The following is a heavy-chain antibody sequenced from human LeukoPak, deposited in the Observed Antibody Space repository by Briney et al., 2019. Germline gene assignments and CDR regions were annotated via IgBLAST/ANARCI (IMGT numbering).Heavy chain of an antibody. V-gene: IGHV3-48*02. CDR1: GFTFSNYN. D-gene: IGHD1-26*01. J-gene: IGHJ3*02. CDR2: IGSSSSPI. CDR3: ARDPRPYSGCGLHFDI. Sequence: PGGSLRLSCAASGFTFSNYNINWVRQAPGKGLEWVSFIGSSSSPIYYADSVKGRFTVSRDNAKNSLYLHLNSLRDEDTAVYYCARDPRPYSGCGLHFDIWGQGTLVTVSS.